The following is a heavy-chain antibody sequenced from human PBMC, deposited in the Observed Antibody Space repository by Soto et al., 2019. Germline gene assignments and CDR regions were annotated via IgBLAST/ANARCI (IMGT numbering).Heavy chain of an antibody. CDR1: GGSMSYYY. D-gene: IGHD3-10*01. V-gene: IGHV4-59*01. CDR3: ARDGGFGSRGYYGMDV. Sequence: QVQLQESGPGLVKPSETLSLNCSVSGGSMSYYYWSWIRQPPGKGLEWIGYIYYSGATNYNPSLKSRVSLSLDTSKNKFSLKMNSVTAADKAVYYCARDGGFGSRGYYGMDVWGQGTTVTVSS. CDR2: IYYSGAT. J-gene: IGHJ6*02.